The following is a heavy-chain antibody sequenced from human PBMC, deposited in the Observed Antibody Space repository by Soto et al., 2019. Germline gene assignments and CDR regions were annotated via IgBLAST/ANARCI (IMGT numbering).Heavy chain of an antibody. CDR1: GGSFSGYY. V-gene: IGHV4-34*01. Sequence: QVQLQQWGAGPLRPLETLSLTCGVSGGSFSGYYWAWIRQSPGKGLEWIGESNDRGSINYNPSLKSRVSISVDTSKNHYSLNLRSVTAADPAVYYCARESHDILTGPPWVWYFDLWGRGTLVTVSS. D-gene: IGHD3-9*01. CDR3: ARESHDILTGPPWVWYFDL. CDR2: SNDRGSI. J-gene: IGHJ2*01.